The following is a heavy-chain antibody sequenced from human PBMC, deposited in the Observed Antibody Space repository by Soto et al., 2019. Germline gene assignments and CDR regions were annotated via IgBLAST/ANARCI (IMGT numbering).Heavy chain of an antibody. CDR3: ARDRSNYDVRWFDP. J-gene: IGHJ5*02. D-gene: IGHD4-4*01. CDR2: IYHSGST. V-gene: IGHV4-39*07. CDR1: GGSVTNSSYY. Sequence: SETLSLTCTVSGGSVTNSSYYWGWIRQPPGKGLEWIGSIYHSGSTYYNPSLKSRVTISVDTSKNQFSLKLSSVTAADTAVYYCARDRSNYDVRWFDPWGQGTLVTVSS.